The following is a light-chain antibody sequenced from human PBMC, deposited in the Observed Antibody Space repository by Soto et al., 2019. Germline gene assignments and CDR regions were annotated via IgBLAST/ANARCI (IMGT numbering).Light chain of an antibody. Sequence: ALTQAASVSGSPGQSITISCTGTSSDIGAYHYVSWYQQRPGKAPKVLIYAVNNRPSGISDRFSGSKSGNTASLTISGLQAEDEAVYYCNSYTNSDTVIFGGGTKLTVL. J-gene: IGLJ2*01. CDR3: NSYTNSDTVI. V-gene: IGLV2-14*01. CDR1: SSDIGAYHY. CDR2: AVN.